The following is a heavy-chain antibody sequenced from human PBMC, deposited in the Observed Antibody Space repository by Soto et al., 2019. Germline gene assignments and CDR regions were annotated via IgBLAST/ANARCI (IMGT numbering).Heavy chain of an antibody. CDR2: IYSGGST. J-gene: IGHJ4*02. Sequence: PGGSLRLACAASGFTVSSNYMRWVRQAPGKGLEWVSIIYSGGSTYYADSVKGRFTISRDNSKNTLYLQMNSLRAEDTAVYYCARGGGHTLIAYWAQGTLVTVSS. CDR1: GFTVSSNY. CDR3: ARGGGHTLIAY. V-gene: IGHV3-66*01. D-gene: IGHD2-2*02.